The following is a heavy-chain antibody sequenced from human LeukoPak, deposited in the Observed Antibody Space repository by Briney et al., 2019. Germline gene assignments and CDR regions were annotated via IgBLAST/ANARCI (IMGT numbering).Heavy chain of an antibody. Sequence: SETLSLTCTVSGGSISSSSYYWGWIRQPAGKGLEWIGRIYTSGSTNYNPSLKSRVTISVDTSKNQFSLKLSSVTAADTAVYYCARAPPRDAFDIWGQGTMVTVSS. CDR1: GGSISSSSYY. CDR2: IYTSGST. J-gene: IGHJ3*02. CDR3: ARAPPRDAFDI. V-gene: IGHV4-61*02.